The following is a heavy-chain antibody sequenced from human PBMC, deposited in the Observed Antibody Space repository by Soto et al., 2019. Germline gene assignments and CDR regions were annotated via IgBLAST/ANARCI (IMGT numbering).Heavy chain of an antibody. V-gene: IGHV4-31*03. CDR1: GGSISSGGYY. D-gene: IGHD4-17*01. Sequence: SETLSLTCTVSGGSISSGGYYWSWIRQHPGKGLEWIGYIYYSGSTYYNPSLKSRVTISVDTSKNQFSLKLSSVTAADTAVYYCARDQAVTTSSNYYYGMDVWGQGTTVTVSS. CDR3: ARDQAVTTSSNYYYGMDV. CDR2: IYYSGST. J-gene: IGHJ6*02.